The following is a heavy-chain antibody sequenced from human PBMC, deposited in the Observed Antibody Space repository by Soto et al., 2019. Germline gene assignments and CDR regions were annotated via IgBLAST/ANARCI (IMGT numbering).Heavy chain of an antibody. CDR2: IIPIFGTA. Sequence: QVQLVQSGAEVKKPGSSVKVSCKASGGTFSSYAISWVRQAPGQGLEWMGGIIPIFGTANYAQKFQGRVTITADESXXTAYMELSSLRSGDTAVYYCARHVPAAGYYYGMDVWGQGTTVTVSS. D-gene: IGHD2-2*01. J-gene: IGHJ6*02. CDR1: GGTFSSYA. V-gene: IGHV1-69*12. CDR3: ARHVPAAGYYYGMDV.